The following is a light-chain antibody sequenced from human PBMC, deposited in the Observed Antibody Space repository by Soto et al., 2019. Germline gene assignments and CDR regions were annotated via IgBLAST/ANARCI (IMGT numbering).Light chain of an antibody. CDR2: EVS. Sequence: QSALTQPASVSGSPGQSITISCTGTSSDVGDYNYVSWYQQHPGKAPKLMIYEVSNRPSGVSNRFSGSKSGNTASLTISGLQDEDEADYYCSSYTSSNTWVFGGGTQLTVL. CDR3: SSYTSSNTWV. V-gene: IGLV2-14*01. CDR1: SSDVGDYNY. J-gene: IGLJ3*02.